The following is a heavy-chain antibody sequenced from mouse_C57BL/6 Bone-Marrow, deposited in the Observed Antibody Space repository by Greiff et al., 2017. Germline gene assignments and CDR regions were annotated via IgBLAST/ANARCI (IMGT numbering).Heavy chain of an antibody. V-gene: IGHV3-3*01. D-gene: IGHD1-1*01. J-gene: IGHJ4*01. Sequence: VQLKESGPSLVRPSQTLSLTCTVTGFSINSDCYWIWIRQFPGNKLEYIGYTFYSGITYYNPSLESRTYITRDTSKKQFSLKLSSVTTEDTATYYCARGKTHFIYAMDYWGQGTSVTVSS. CDR2: TFYSGIT. CDR3: ARGKTHFIYAMDY. CDR1: GFSINSDCY.